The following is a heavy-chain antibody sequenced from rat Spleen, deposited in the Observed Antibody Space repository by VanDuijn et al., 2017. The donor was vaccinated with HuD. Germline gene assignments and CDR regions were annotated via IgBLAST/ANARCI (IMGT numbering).Heavy chain of an antibody. CDR1: GFTFSDYN. V-gene: IGHV5S10*01. Sequence: EVQLVESDGGLVQPGRSLKLSCAASGFTFSDYNMAWVRQAPKKGLEWVATINYDGSRTYYRDSVKGRFTISRESAKNTLYLQMDNLRSEDTATYYCATQGYPTPFAYWGQGTLVTVSS. D-gene: IGHD1-4*01. J-gene: IGHJ3*01. CDR2: INYDGSRT. CDR3: ATQGYPTPFAY.